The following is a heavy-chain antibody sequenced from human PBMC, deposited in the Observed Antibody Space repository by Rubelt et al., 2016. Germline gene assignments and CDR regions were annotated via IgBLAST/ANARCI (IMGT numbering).Heavy chain of an antibody. D-gene: IGHD3-10*01. J-gene: IGHJ4*02. V-gene: IGHV1-18*01. CDR2: LSAYNGNT. Sequence: QVQLVQSGAEVKKPGASVKVSCKASGYTFTSYGISWVRQAPGQGLEWMGWLSAYNGNTNYAQKVKGRVTRTTDTSTSTAYMELRSLRSDDTAVYYCARDPLPVRGGIMTPTHWGQGTLVTVSS. CDR3: ARDPLPVRGGIMTPTH. CDR1: GYTFTSYG.